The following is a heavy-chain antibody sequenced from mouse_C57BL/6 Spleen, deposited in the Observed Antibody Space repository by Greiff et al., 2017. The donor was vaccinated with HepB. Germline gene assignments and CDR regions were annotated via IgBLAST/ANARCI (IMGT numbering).Heavy chain of an antibody. J-gene: IGHJ2*01. D-gene: IGHD1-1*01. CDR3: ARGDSITTVVATVDY. CDR2: IYPRSGNT. CDR1: GYTFTSYG. Sequence: QVQLKESGAELARPGASVKLSCKASGYTFTSYGISWVKQRTGQGLEWIGEIYPRSGNTYYNEKFKGKATLTADKSSSTAYMELRSLTSEDSAVYFGARGDSITTVVATVDYWGQGTTLTVSS. V-gene: IGHV1-81*01.